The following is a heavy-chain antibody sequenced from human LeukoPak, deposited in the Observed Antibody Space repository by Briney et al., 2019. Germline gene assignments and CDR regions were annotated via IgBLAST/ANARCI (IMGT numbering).Heavy chain of an antibody. CDR3: ARDLKLYYSDY. D-gene: IGHD6-6*01. CDR1: GGSISSYY. J-gene: IGHJ4*01. CDR2: IYYSGST. V-gene: IGHV4-59*01. Sequence: SETLYLTCTVSGGSISSYYWSWIRQPPGKGLEWIGYIYYSGSTNYNPSLKSRVTISVDTSKNQFSLKLSSVSAADTAVYYCARDLKLYYSDYWGQGTLVTVSS.